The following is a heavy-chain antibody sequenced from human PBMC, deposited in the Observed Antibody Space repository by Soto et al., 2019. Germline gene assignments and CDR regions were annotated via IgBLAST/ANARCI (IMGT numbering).Heavy chain of an antibody. V-gene: IGHV4-30-4*01. J-gene: IGHJ5*02. CDR3: ARERPDGSRLDP. D-gene: IGHD6-13*01. Sequence: QVQLQESGPGLVKPSQTLSLTCTVSGGSISSGDYYWSWIRQPPGKGLEWIGYIYYSGSTYYHPSLKRRVTIAVDTSTNQFSLKLSSVTAADTAVYYCARERPDGSRLDPWGQGTLVTVSS. CDR1: GGSISSGDYY. CDR2: IYYSGST.